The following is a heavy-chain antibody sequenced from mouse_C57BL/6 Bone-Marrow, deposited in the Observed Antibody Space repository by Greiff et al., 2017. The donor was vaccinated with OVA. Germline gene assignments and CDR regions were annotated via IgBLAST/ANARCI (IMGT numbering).Heavy chain of an antibody. V-gene: IGHV1-81*01. CDR3: ARGGQLRPYYFDY. CDR1: GYTFTSYG. Sequence: VKLQESGAELARPGASVKLSCKASGYTFTSYGISWVKQRTGQGLEWIGEIYPRSGNTYYNEKFKGKATLTADKSSSTAYMELRSLTSEDSAVYFCARGGQLRPYYFDYWGQGTTLTVSS. D-gene: IGHD3-2*02. CDR2: IYPRSGNT. J-gene: IGHJ2*01.